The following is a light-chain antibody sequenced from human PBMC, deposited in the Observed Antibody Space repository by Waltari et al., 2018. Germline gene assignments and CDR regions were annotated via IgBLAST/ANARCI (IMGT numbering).Light chain of an antibody. CDR3: SSYAGSNNLV. CDR1: SSDVGGYNY. Sequence: QSALTQPPSASGSPGQSVTISCTGTSSDVGGYNYVSWYHQHPGKAPMLMIYEVSKRPSGVPARFAGSKSGKPASLTVSGLQAEDEADYYCSSYAGSNNLVFGGGTKLTVL. J-gene: IGLJ2*01. CDR2: EVS. V-gene: IGLV2-8*01.